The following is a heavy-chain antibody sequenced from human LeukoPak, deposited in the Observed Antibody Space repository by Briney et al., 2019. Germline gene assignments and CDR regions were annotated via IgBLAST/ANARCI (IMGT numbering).Heavy chain of an antibody. D-gene: IGHD3-16*02. Sequence: PQTLSLTCAVYGGSFSGYYWSWIRPPPGKGLEWIGEINHSGSTNYNPSLKSRVTISVDTSKNQFSLRLSSVTAADTAVYYCARCAPYYDYVWGSYRQRGAFDIWGQGTMVTVSS. V-gene: IGHV4-34*01. CDR1: GGSFSGYY. CDR3: ARCAPYYDYVWGSYRQRGAFDI. CDR2: INHSGST. J-gene: IGHJ3*02.